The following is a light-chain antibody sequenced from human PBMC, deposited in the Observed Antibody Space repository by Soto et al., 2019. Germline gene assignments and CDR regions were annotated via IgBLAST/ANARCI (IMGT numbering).Light chain of an antibody. CDR1: QGISIY. V-gene: IGKV1-27*01. J-gene: IGKJ3*01. CDR2: GAS. Sequence: DIQMTQSPSSLSASVGDRVTITCRASQGISIYLAWYQQKPGKVPKFLIYGASTLQSGVPSRFSGSGSGTDFTLTITSLQAEDVATYYCQTYYSGLSTFVPGTKVDIK. CDR3: QTYYSGLST.